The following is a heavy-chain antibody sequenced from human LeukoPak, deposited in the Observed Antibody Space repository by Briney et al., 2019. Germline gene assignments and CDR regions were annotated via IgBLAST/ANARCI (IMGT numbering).Heavy chain of an antibody. Sequence: GGSLRLSCVASGFPFSSYWMTWVRQAPGKGLEWVANIKQDGSKKSYMDSVKGRFTISRDNAKNSLYLQMNSLRAEDTAIYYCTRVGYIDEGIDYWGQGTLVTVSS. V-gene: IGHV3-7*04. CDR1: GFPFSSYW. CDR2: IKQDGSKK. D-gene: IGHD5-24*01. J-gene: IGHJ4*02. CDR3: TRVGYIDEGIDY.